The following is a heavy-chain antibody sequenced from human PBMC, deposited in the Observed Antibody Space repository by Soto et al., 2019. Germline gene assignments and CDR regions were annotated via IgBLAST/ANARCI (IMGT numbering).Heavy chain of an antibody. D-gene: IGHD3-22*01. Sequence: PSETLSLTCTVSGGSTSSGGYYWSWIRQHPGKGLEWIGYIYYSGSTHYNPSLKSRVTISVDTSKNQFSLKLSSVTAADTAVYYCAMYYYDSSGFKGEWFDPCGRGSLVIVSA. CDR3: AMYYYDSSGFKGEWFDP. CDR1: GGSTSSGGYY. CDR2: IYYSGST. J-gene: IGHJ5*02. V-gene: IGHV4-31*03.